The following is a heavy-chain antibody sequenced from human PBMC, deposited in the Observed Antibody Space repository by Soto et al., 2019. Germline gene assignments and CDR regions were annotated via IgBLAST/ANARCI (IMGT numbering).Heavy chain of an antibody. CDR3: ASGDYYGSGTISY. D-gene: IGHD3-10*01. V-gene: IGHV4-34*01. CDR2: INHSGST. J-gene: IGHJ4*02. CDR1: GGSFSGYY. Sequence: SETLSLTCAVYGGSFSGYYWSWIRQPPGKGLEWIGEINHSGSTNYNPSLKSRVTISVDTSKNQFSLKLSSVTAADTAVYYCASGDYYGSGTISYWGQGTLVTVSS.